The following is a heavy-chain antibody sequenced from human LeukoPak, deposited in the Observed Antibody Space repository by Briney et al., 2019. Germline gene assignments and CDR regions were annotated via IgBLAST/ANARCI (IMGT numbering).Heavy chain of an antibody. J-gene: IGHJ6*02. V-gene: IGHV3-23*01. CDR2: ISGSGGST. Sequence: GGSLRLSCAASGFTFSSYAMSWVRQAPGKGLEWVSAISGSGGSTCYADSVKGRFTISRDNSKNTLYLQMNSLRAEDTAVYYCAKCRLRVSTAGMFYGMDVWGQGTTVTVSS. CDR3: AKCRLRVSTAGMFYGMDV. D-gene: IGHD6-13*01. CDR1: GFTFSSYA.